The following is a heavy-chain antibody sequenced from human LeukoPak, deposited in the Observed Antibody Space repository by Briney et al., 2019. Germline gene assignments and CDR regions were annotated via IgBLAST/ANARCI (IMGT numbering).Heavy chain of an antibody. V-gene: IGHV3-23*01. D-gene: IGHD4-17*01. CDR2: ISGGGETT. J-gene: IGHJ4*02. CDR3: ARDYADYVGYFFFDY. CDR1: GLTFNNYA. Sequence: PGGSLRLSCAASGLTFNNYAMNWVRQAPGKGLEWVSSISGGGETTYYADSAKGRFTISRDNSQNTLYLQMNSLGAEDTAVYYCARDYADYVGYFFFDYWGQGTLVTVSS.